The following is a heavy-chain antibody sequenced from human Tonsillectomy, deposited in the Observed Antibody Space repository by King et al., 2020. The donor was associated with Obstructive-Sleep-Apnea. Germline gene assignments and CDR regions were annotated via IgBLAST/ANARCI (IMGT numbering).Heavy chain of an antibody. CDR3: ARAYLGYCSSTSCFGKWFDP. CDR1: GGSFSGYY. V-gene: IGHV4-34*01. J-gene: IGHJ5*02. CDR2: INHSGST. Sequence: VQLQQWGAGLLKPSETLSLTCAVYGGSFSGYYWSWIRQPPGKGLEWIGEINHSGSTNYNPSLKSRGTISVETSKNQFSLKLSSVTAADTAVYYCARAYLGYCSSTSCFGKWFDPWGQGTLVTVSS. D-gene: IGHD2-2*01.